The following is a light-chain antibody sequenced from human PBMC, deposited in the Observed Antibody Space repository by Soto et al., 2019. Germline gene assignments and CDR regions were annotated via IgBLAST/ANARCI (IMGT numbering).Light chain of an antibody. V-gene: IGLV2-14*03. CDR2: DVS. Sequence: QSALTQPASVSGSPGPSITISCTGSSSDLGAYNYVSWYQQHPGKAPKLMIFDVSIRPSGVSHRFSGSKSGRTASLTISGLQAEDEADYYCSSYRSSMILVFGGGTKITVL. CDR1: SSDLGAYNY. J-gene: IGLJ3*02. CDR3: SSYRSSMILV.